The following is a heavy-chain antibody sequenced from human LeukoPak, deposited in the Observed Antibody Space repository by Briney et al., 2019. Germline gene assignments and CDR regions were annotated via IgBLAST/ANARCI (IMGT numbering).Heavy chain of an antibody. J-gene: IGHJ3*02. V-gene: IGHV4-31*03. D-gene: IGHD6-6*01. CDR3: ARGTRIAARFGLSAFDI. Sequence: SETLSFTCTVSGGSISSGGYYWSWIRQHPGKGLEWIGYIYYSGSTYYNPSLKSRVTISVDTSKNQFSLKLSSVTAADTAVYYCARGTRIAARFGLSAFDIWGQGTMVTVSS. CDR1: GGSISSGGYY. CDR2: IYYSGST.